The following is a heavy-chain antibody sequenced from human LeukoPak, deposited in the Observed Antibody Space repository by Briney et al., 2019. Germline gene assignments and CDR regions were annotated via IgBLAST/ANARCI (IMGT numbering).Heavy chain of an antibody. J-gene: IGHJ6*02. V-gene: IGHV4-59*12. CDR1: GGSISSYY. CDR2: IYYSGST. CDR3: ARESGDSSTSCTDCSYGMDV. Sequence: SETLSLTCTVSGGSISSYYWSWIRQPPGKGLEWIGYIYYSGSTNYTPSLKSRVTISVDTSKNQFSLKLSSVTAADTAVYYCARESGDSSTSCTDCSYGMDVWGQGTTVTVSS. D-gene: IGHD2-2*01.